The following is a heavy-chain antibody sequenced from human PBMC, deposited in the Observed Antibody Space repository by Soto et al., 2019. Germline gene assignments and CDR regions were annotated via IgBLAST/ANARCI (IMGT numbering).Heavy chain of an antibody. J-gene: IGHJ4*02. D-gene: IGHD6-13*01. CDR3: AFPGIAAAGKPGSDY. CDR1: GFTLSNYV. Sequence: GGARRLSCSGAGFTLSNYVIIGGRHAPGKGLECVSSISGTGDSTSYADSVKGRFTISRDNSRNTLYLQVNSLRAEDTAIYYCAFPGIAAAGKPGSDYWGQGT. V-gene: IGHV3-23*01. CDR2: ISGTGDST.